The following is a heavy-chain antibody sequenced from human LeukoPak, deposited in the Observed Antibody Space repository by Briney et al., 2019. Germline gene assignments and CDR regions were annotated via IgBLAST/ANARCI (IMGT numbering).Heavy chain of an antibody. CDR2: INPNSGGT. D-gene: IGHD6-6*01. CDR3: AREEAARLGSWGNYYDNMDG. V-gene: IGHV1-2*06. Sequence: GASVKVSCKASGYTFTGYYMHWVRQAPGQGLEWMGRINPNSGGTNYAQKFQGRVTVTRDTSISTAYMELSRLRSDDTAVYYCAREEAARLGSWGNYYDNMDGCGKGTTEAVSS. J-gene: IGHJ6*03. CDR1: GYTFTGYY.